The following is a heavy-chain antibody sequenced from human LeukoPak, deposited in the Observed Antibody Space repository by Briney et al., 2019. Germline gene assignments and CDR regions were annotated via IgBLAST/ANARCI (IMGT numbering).Heavy chain of an antibody. D-gene: IGHD6-13*01. J-gene: IGHJ4*02. CDR2: IYTSGST. V-gene: IGHV4-4*07. CDR3: ARGRGSSWYYFDY. Sequence: SETLSLTCTVSGGSISSYYWSWIRQPAGKGLEWIGRIYTSGSTNYIPSLKGRVTMSVDTSKNQFSLQLNSVTAADTAVYYCARGRGSSWYYFDYWGQGTLVTVSS. CDR1: GGSISSYY.